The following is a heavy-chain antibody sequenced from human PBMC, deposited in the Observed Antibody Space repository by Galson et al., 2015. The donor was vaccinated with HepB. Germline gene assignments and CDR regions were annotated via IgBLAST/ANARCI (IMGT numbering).Heavy chain of an antibody. CDR2: ISAYNGNT. J-gene: IGHJ4*02. Sequence: SVKVSCKASGYTFTSYGISWVRQAPGQGLEWMGWISAYNGNTNYAQKLQGRVTMTTDTSTSTAYMELRSLRSDDTAVYYCARDTGGLAAALQKLYGGNPTDYWGQGTLSPSPQ. CDR1: GYTFTSYG. V-gene: IGHV1-18*01. D-gene: IGHD4-23*01. CDR3: ARDTGGLAAALQKLYGGNPTDY.